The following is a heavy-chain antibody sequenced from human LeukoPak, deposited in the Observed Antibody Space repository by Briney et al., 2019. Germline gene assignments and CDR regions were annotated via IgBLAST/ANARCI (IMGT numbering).Heavy chain of an antibody. V-gene: IGHV5-51*01. CDR2: IYPGDSDT. CDR1: GYSFTSYW. CDR3: ARLRGWDIVATWAFDI. D-gene: IGHD5-12*01. J-gene: IGHJ3*02. Sequence: GESLKISCKGSGYSFTSYWIGWVRQMPGKGLEWMGIIYPGDSDTRYSPSFQGQVTISADKSISTAYLQWSSLKASDTAMYYCARLRGWDIVATWAFDIWGQGTMVTVSS.